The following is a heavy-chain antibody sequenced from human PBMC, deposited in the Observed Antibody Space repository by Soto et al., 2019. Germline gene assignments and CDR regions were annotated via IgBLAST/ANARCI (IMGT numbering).Heavy chain of an antibody. J-gene: IGHJ4*02. CDR2: ISGSGGST. D-gene: IGHD6-6*01. V-gene: IGHV3-23*01. CDR3: AKDLGYSSSVAGYFDY. Sequence: VGSLRLSCAASGFTFSSYAMSWVRQAPGKGLEWVSAISGSGGSTYYADSVKGRFTISRDNSKNTLYLQMNSLRAEDTAVYYCAKDLGYSSSVAGYFDYWGQGTLVTVSS. CDR1: GFTFSSYA.